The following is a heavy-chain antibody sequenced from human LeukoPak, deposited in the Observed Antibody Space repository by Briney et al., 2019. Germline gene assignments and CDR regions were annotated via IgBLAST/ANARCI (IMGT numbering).Heavy chain of an antibody. CDR1: GGSFSGYY. V-gene: IGHV4-34*01. CDR2: INHSGST. J-gene: IGHJ4*02. D-gene: IGHD2-2*01. Sequence: SETLSLTCAVYGGSFSGYYWSWIRQPPGKGLEWIGEINHSGSTNYNPSLKSRVTISVDTSKNQFSLKLSSVTAADTAVYYCARGGRGGFIVVVPAAFDYWGQGTLVTVSS. CDR3: ARGGRGGFIVVVPAAFDY.